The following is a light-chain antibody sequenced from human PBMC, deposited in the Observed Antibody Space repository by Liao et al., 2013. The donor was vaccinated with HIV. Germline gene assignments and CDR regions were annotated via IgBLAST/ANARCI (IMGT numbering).Light chain of an antibody. Sequence: YVLTQPPSVSVAPGKTARITCGGNNIGGKSVHWYQQKPGQAPVLIIYYDKDRPSGIPERFSGSNSGNMATLTISRVEAGDEADYFCQLWDSSSDHVVFGGGTKLTVL. V-gene: IGLV3-21*04. CDR1: NIGGKS. J-gene: IGLJ2*01. CDR3: QLWDSSSDHVV. CDR2: YDK.